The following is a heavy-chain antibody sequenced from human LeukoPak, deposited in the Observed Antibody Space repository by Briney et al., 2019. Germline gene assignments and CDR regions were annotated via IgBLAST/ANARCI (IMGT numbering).Heavy chain of an antibody. CDR1: GFTFSSYA. CDR2: ISGSGGST. V-gene: IGHV3-23*01. D-gene: IGHD6-19*01. J-gene: IGHJ4*02. CDR3: AKGPHSSGWYYFDY. Sequence: GGSLRLSCAASGFTFSSYAMSWVRQAPGKGLEWVSAISGSGGSTYYADSVKGRFTISRDNSKNTPYLQMNSLRAEDTAVYYCAKGPHSSGWYYFDYWGQGTLVTVSS.